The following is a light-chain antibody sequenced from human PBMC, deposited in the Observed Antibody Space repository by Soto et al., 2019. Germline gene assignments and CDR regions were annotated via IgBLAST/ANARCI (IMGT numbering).Light chain of an antibody. CDR1: QSVSTY. V-gene: IGKV3-15*01. CDR2: GAS. Sequence: EIVMTQSPATLSVSLGDRATLSCRASQSVSTYLAWYQQKPGQAPRLLIYGASTRATGIPARFSGSGSETDFTLTISSLQSEDFAVCYCKKYDSWPPSYTFGKGNKLESK. CDR3: KKYDSWPPSYT. J-gene: IGKJ2*01.